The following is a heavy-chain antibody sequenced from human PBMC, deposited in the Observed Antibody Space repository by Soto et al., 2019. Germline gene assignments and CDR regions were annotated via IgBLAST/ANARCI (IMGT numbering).Heavy chain of an antibody. CDR1: GFTFSSYA. V-gene: IGHV3-30-3*01. Sequence: QVQLVESGGGVVQPGRSLRLSCAASGFTFSSYAMHWVRQAPGKGLEWAAVISYDGSNKYYADSVKGRFTISRDNSKNTLYLQMNSLRAEDTAVYYCARGHYDSSGYCFDYWGQGTLVTVSS. D-gene: IGHD3-22*01. CDR3: ARGHYDSSGYCFDY. CDR2: ISYDGSNK. J-gene: IGHJ4*02.